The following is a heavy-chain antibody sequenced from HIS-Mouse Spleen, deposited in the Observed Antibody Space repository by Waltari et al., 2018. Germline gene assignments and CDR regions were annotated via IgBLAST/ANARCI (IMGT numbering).Heavy chain of an antibody. CDR1: GFTFSSYG. Sequence: QVQLVESGGGVVQPGRSLRLSCAASGFTFSSYGMHWVRQAPGKGLEWVAGISYDGSNKYYADSVKGRFTISRDKSKNTLYLQMNSLRAEDTAVYYCAKDKHHAFDYWGQGTLVTVSS. J-gene: IGHJ4*02. CDR2: ISYDGSNK. CDR3: AKDKHHAFDY. V-gene: IGHV3-30*18.